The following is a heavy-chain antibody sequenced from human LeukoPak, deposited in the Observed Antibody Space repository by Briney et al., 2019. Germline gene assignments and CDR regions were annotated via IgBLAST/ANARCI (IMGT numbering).Heavy chain of an antibody. CDR2: ISSSSSYI. Sequence: PGGSLRLSCAASGFTFSSYSMNWVRQAPGKGLEWVSSISSSSSYIYYADSVKGRFTISRDNAKNSLYLQMSSLRAEDTAVYYCAREYYGDYHAFDIWGQGTMVTVSS. J-gene: IGHJ3*02. CDR3: AREYYGDYHAFDI. V-gene: IGHV3-21*01. CDR1: GFTFSSYS. D-gene: IGHD4-17*01.